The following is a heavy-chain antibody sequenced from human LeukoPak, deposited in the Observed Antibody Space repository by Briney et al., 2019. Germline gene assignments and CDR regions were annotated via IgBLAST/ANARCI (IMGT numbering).Heavy chain of an antibody. D-gene: IGHD3-10*01. J-gene: IGHJ3*02. V-gene: IGHV3-11*01. CDR1: GFTFSDYY. CDR3: ARDWVAGVPFDAFDI. CDR2: IGSSGSTK. Sequence: GGSLRLSCAASGFTFSDYYMSWIRQAPGKGPEWISYIGSSGSTKYYADSVKGRFTISRDNAKNSLYLHMNSLTAEDTAMYYCARDWVAGVPFDAFDIWGQGTMVSVSS.